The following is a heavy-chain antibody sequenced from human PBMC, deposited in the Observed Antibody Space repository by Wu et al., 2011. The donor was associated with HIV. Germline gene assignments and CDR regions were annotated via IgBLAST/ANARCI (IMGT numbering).Heavy chain of an antibody. J-gene: IGHJ4*02. CDR3: AREVYSSTWYTRYY. V-gene: IGHV1-2*02. CDR2: INPNSGDT. Sequence: QVQLVQSGAEVKKPGASVKVSCKASGYTFTDYYMHWVRLAPGQGLEWMGWINPNSGDTNYAQKFQGRVTMTRDTSIRTAYMELSRLRSDDTAVYYCAREVYSSTWYTRYYWGQGTLVTVSS. D-gene: IGHD6-13*01. CDR1: GYTFTDYY.